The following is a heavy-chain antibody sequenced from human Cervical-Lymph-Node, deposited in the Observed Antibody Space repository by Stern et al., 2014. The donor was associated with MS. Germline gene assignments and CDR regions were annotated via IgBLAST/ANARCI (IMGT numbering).Heavy chain of an antibody. D-gene: IGHD1-1*01. CDR3: ARYRGTFYFDN. V-gene: IGHV1-69*06. J-gene: IGHJ4*02. CDR2: IILILGTV. Sequence: DQLVESGAEVKRPGSSVRVACKASGGTFSTYSISWVRQAPGQGLEWMGEIILILGTVNYAQKFQGRVAMSADKSTSTACLDLTSLRSEDTAMYYCARYRGTFYFDNWGQGTLVTVSS. CDR1: GGTFSTYS.